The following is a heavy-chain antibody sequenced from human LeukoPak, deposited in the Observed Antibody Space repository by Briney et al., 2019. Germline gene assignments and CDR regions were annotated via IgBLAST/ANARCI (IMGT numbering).Heavy chain of an antibody. J-gene: IGHJ4*02. CDR3: ARGRPSRGIYDFWTGNLDY. Sequence: GGSLRLSCAASGFTFSSYAMSWVRQAPGKGLEWVSAISGSGGSTYYADSVKGRFTISRDNSKNTLYLQMNSLRAGDTAVYYCARGRPSRGIYDFWTGNLDYWGQGTLVTVSS. V-gene: IGHV3-23*01. CDR1: GFTFSSYA. CDR2: ISGSGGST. D-gene: IGHD3-3*01.